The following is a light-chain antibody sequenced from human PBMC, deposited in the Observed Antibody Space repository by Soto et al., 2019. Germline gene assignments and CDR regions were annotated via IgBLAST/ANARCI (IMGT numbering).Light chain of an antibody. Sequence: MTCTPTAHAASVQASGTTTCRARQNVGSYLNWYQRKPGKAPGLLVYAASSLQSGVPSRFSGSGSGTEFTLTISSLQPEDFATYYCQQSYSTPLTFGPGTKVDIK. CDR3: QQSYSTPLT. CDR1: QNVGSY. J-gene: IGKJ1*01. V-gene: IGKV1-39*01. CDR2: AAS.